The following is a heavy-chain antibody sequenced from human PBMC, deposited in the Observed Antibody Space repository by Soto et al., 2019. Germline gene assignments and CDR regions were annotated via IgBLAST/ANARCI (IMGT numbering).Heavy chain of an antibody. J-gene: IGHJ5*02. CDR3: ARGVNFYGSGSYGSEYWFDP. Sequence: QLQLQESGSGLVKPSHTLSLTCTVSGVSITSGGHPWNWIRQPPGKGLEWIGYSFHNGNTFYNPSFASRVTISVDRSKNQFSLKLTSVTAADTAMYFCARGVNFYGSGSYGSEYWFDPWGQGTLVTVSS. CDR2: SFHNGNT. D-gene: IGHD3-10*01. CDR1: GVSITSGGHP. V-gene: IGHV4-30-2*01.